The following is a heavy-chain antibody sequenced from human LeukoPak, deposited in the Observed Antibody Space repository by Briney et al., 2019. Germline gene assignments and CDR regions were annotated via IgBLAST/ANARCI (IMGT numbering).Heavy chain of an antibody. V-gene: IGHV1-2*02. D-gene: IGHD3-16*01. CDR3: ARDVSAGGTNWFDP. J-gene: IGHJ5*02. CDR2: INPNSGGP. CDR1: GYTFTGYY. Sequence: GASVKVSCKVSGYTFTGYYIHWVRQAPGQGLEWMGWINPNSGGPNYAQKFQGRVTMTRDTSISTAYMEMSRLRSGDTAVYYCARDVSAGGTNWFDPWGQGTLVTVSS.